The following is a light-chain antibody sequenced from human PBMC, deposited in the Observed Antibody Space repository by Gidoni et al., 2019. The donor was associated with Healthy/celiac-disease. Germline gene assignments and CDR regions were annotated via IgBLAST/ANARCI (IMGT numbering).Light chain of an antibody. CDR1: QSVSSY. V-gene: IGKV3-11*01. CDR3: QQRSNWPPLT. CDR2: AAS. Sequence: IVLTQSPATLSLSPGERATLSCRASQSVSSYLAWYQQKPGQAPRLLIYAASNRATGIPARFSGSGSGTDFTLTISSLEPEDFAVYYCQQRSNWPPLTFXGXTKVEIK. J-gene: IGKJ4*01.